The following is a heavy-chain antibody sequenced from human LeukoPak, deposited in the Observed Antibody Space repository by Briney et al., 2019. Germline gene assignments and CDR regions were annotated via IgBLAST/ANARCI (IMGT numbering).Heavy chain of an antibody. CDR2: ISHGGDSA. V-gene: IGHV3-23*01. CDR3: AKGRSGWYEGLDY. J-gene: IGHJ4*02. Sequence: GGSLRLSCAASGFTFSSYSMNWVRQAPGKGLERVSVISHGGDSAWYADSVKGRFTISRDNSKSTLFLQMNSLRADDTAIYYCAKGRSGWYEGLDYWGQGILVTVSS. CDR1: GFTFSSYS. D-gene: IGHD6-19*01.